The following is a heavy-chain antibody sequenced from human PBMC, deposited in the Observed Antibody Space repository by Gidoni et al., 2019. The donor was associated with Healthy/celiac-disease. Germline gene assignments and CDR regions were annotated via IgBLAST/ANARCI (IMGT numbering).Heavy chain of an antibody. J-gene: IGHJ3*02. CDR1: GFTFSSYA. CDR2: ISYDGSNK. Sequence: QVQLVESGGGVVQPGRSLRLSCAASGFTFSSYAMHWVRQAPGKGLEWVAVISYDGSNKYYADSVKGRFTISRDNSKNTLYLQMNSLRAEDTAVYYCARDKERGDDSSGYPASGAFDIWGQGTMVTVSS. CDR3: ARDKERGDDSSGYPASGAFDI. V-gene: IGHV3-30-3*01. D-gene: IGHD3-22*01.